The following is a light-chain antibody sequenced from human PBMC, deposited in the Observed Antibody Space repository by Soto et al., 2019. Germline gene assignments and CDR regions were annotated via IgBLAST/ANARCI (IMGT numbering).Light chain of an antibody. Sequence: QSALTQPASVSGSPGQSITISCTGSSSDVGAYNYVSWYQQHHPGEAPKLIIYDVSHRTAGASNRLSGSKSGNTASLSISFLKTEDEDDYFCCSYTRDTTYDLGNGTKVTVL. V-gene: IGLV2-14*03. CDR2: DVS. J-gene: IGLJ1*01. CDR1: SSDVGAYNY. CDR3: CSYTRDTTYD.